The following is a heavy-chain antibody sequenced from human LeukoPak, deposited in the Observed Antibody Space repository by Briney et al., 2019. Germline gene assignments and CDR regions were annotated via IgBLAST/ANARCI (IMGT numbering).Heavy chain of an antibody. D-gene: IGHD3-3*01. J-gene: IGHJ5*02. Sequence: SETLSLTCTVSGGSVSSGSYYWSWIRQPPGKGLEWIGYIYYSGSTSYNPSLKSRVTISVDTSKNQFSLKLSSVTAADTAVYYCARMYDFWSGYYEFDPWGQGTLVTVSS. V-gene: IGHV4-61*01. CDR3: ARMYDFWSGYYEFDP. CDR2: IYYSGST. CDR1: GGSVSSGSYY.